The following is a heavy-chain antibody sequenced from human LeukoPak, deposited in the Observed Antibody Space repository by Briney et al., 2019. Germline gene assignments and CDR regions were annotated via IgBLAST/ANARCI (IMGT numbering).Heavy chain of an antibody. D-gene: IGHD3-16*02. Sequence: GGSLRLSCAASGFAFSSYSMNWVRQAPGKGLEWVSSISCSSSYIYYADSVKGRFTISRDNAKNSLYLQMNSLRAEDTAVYYCASPGELSLFRRGGATHLPDYWGQGTLVTVSS. J-gene: IGHJ4*02. CDR2: ISCSSSYI. CDR3: ASPGELSLFRRGGATHLPDY. CDR1: GFAFSSYS. V-gene: IGHV3-21*01.